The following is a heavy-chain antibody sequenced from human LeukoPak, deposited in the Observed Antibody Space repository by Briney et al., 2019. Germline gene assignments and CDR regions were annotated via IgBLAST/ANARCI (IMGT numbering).Heavy chain of an antibody. CDR1: GYTFTGYY. CDR2: INPNSGGT. D-gene: IGHD6-13*01. J-gene: IGHJ5*02. CDR3: AKSIAAGNGGWFDP. V-gene: IGHV1-2*02. Sequence: ASVKVSCRASGYTFTGYYMHWVRQAPGQGLEWMGWINPNSGGTNYAQKFQGRVTMTRDTSISTAYMELSRLRSDDTAVYYCAKSIAAGNGGWFDPWGQGTLVTVSS.